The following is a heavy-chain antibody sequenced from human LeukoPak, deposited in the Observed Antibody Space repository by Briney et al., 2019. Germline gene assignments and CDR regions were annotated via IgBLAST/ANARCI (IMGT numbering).Heavy chain of an antibody. CDR2: ISYDGSNK. J-gene: IGHJ4*02. CDR3: AKPSLGSSWYFDY. V-gene: IGHV3-30*18. D-gene: IGHD6-13*01. Sequence: GGSLRLSCAASGFTFGSYGMHWVRQAPGKGLEWVAVISYDGSNKYYADSVKGRLTISRDNSKNTLYLQMNSLRAEDTAVYYCAKPSLGSSWYFDYWGQGTLVTVSS. CDR1: GFTFGSYG.